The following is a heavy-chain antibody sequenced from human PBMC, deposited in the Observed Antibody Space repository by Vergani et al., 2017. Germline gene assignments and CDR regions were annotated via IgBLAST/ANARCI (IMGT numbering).Heavy chain of an antibody. Sequence: QVQLQESGPGLVKPSETLSLTCTVSGGSVSSGSYYWSWIRQPPGKGLEWIGYSYYSGSTNYNPSLKLRVTRSVDTSKNQFSLKLSSVTAADTAVYYWARDLRAWGATPRYFDLWGRGTLVTVSS. D-gene: IGHD1-26*01. CDR3: ARDLRAWGATPRYFDL. CDR1: GGSVSSGSYY. V-gene: IGHV4-61*01. J-gene: IGHJ2*01. CDR2: SYYSGST.